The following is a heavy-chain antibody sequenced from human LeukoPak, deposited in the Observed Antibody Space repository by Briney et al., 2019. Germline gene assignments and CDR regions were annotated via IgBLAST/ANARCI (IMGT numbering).Heavy chain of an antibody. D-gene: IGHD5-24*01. J-gene: IGHJ4*02. Sequence: ASVKVSCKASGYTFTSYGISWVRQAPGQGLEWMGGIIPIFGTANYAQKFQGRVTITADESTSTAYMELSSLRSEDTAVYYCARDQDGYNWAPDYWGQGTLVTVSS. CDR2: IIPIFGTA. CDR3: ARDQDGYNWAPDY. V-gene: IGHV1-69*13. CDR1: GYTFTSYG.